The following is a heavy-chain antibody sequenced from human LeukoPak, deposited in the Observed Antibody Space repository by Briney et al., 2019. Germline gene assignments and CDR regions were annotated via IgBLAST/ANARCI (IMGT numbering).Heavy chain of an antibody. D-gene: IGHD5-18*01. V-gene: IGHV3-49*04. CDR1: GFSFSSNS. CDR3: TRARGYSYGSADYYFDY. CDR2: IRSNTYGGTT. Sequence: GGSLRLSCAASGFSFSSNSMNWVRQAPGKGLEWVGFIRSNTYGGTTEYAASVKGRFTISRDDSKSIGYLQMNSLKTEDTAVYYCTRARGYSYGSADYYFDYWGQGTLVTVSS. J-gene: IGHJ4*02.